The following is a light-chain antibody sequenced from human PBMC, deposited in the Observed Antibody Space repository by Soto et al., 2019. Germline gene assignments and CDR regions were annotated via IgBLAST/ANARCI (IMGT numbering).Light chain of an antibody. J-gene: IGKJ4*01. V-gene: IGKV1-5*03. CDR2: KAS. Sequence: DIQMTQSPSSLSASVGDRVTFTCRASQSISNWLAWYQQKPGKAPKLLIYKASTLESGVPSRFSGSGSGTEFTLTISSLQADYFAIYYCQQYNGYRLAFGGGTKVEIK. CDR3: QQYNGYRLA. CDR1: QSISNW.